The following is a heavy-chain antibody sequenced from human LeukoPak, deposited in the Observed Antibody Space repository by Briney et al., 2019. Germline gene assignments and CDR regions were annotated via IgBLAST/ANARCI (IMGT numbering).Heavy chain of an antibody. CDR3: AKARYNNGWDYFDY. V-gene: IGHV3-23*01. D-gene: IGHD6-19*01. CDR2: ISGSGNVI. Sequence: PGGSLRLSCAASGFTFSGYGMHWVRQAPGKGPEWVSSISGSGNVIYDSDSVKGRFSISRDNPKGTLYLQMNSLRAEDTATYFCAKARYNNGWDYFDYWGLGTLVTVSS. CDR1: GFTFSGYG. J-gene: IGHJ4*02.